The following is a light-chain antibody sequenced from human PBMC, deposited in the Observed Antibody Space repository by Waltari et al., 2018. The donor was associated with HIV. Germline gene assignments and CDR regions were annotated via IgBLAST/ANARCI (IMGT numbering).Light chain of an antibody. J-gene: IGLJ1*01. CDR3: AAWDDSLNGYV. V-gene: IGLV1-44*01. CDR2: NSS. Sequence: QSVLIQPPSASGTPRPPVTISCSGLSPNIGSCSVSCYQQLPLTAPKLLIYNSSHRPAGVPDRFSGSKSGTSASLAISGLQSEDEADYYCAAWDDSLNGYVFGPGTKVTVL. CDR1: SPNIGSCS.